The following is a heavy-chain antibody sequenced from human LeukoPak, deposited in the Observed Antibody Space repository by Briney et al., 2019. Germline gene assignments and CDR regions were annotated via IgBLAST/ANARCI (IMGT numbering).Heavy chain of an antibody. CDR1: GGTFSSYG. J-gene: IGHJ4*02. D-gene: IGHD3-9*01. Sequence: ASVKVSCKASGGTFSSYGISWVRQAPGQGLEWMGGIIPIFGTANYAQKFQGRVTITADESTSTAYMELSSLRSEDTAVYYCARGPLELRYFDWLLSLDYWGQGTLVTVSS. CDR3: ARGPLELRYFDWLLSLDY. V-gene: IGHV1-69*13. CDR2: IIPIFGTA.